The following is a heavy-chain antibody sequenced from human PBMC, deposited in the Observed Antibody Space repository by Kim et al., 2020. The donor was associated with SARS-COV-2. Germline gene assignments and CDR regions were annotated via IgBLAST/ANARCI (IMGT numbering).Heavy chain of an antibody. Sequence: YADPWKGGFTDSRDNDDNTLYLQMNSLRAEDTALYYCAKDHESSGWPTFDYWGQGTLVTVSS. V-gene: IGHV3-23*01. D-gene: IGHD3-22*01. CDR3: AKDHESSGWPTFDY. J-gene: IGHJ4*02.